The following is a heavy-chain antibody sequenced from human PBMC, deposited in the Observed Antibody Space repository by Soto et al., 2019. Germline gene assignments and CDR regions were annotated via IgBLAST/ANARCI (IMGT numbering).Heavy chain of an antibody. V-gene: IGHV1-2*04. CDR2: INPNSGGT. Sequence: GASVKVSCKASGYTFTGYYMHWVRQAPGQGLEWMGWINPNSGGTNYAQKFQGWVTMTRDTSISTVYMELSRLRSDDTAVYYCAKGRSYYYYYGVDVWGQGTTVTVSS. CDR3: AKGRSYYYYYGVDV. CDR1: GYTFTGYY. J-gene: IGHJ6*02.